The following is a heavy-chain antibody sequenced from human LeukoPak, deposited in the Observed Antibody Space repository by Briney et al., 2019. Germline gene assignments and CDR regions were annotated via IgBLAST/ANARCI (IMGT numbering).Heavy chain of an antibody. CDR2: IKFDGSDK. J-gene: IGHJ6*03. CDR1: GFTFSTYA. CDR3: ARLSVFLESFLPYYYMDV. V-gene: IGHV3-7*01. D-gene: IGHD3-3*01. Sequence: GRSLRLSCAASGFTFSTYAMHWVRQAPGKGLEWVANIKFDGSDKYFVDSVKGRFTISRDNPKNSVYLQMNSLRAEDTAVYYCARLSVFLESFLPYYYMDVWGKGTTVIVSS.